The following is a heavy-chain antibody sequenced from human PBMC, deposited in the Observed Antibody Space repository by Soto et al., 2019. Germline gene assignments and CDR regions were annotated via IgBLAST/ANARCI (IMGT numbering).Heavy chain of an antibody. CDR2: IWYDGSNK. V-gene: IGHV3-33*01. CDR1: GFTFSSYG. J-gene: IGHJ3*02. D-gene: IGHD3-16*01. Sequence: QVQLVESGGGVVQPGRSLRLSCAASGFTFSSYGMHWVRQAPGKGLEWVAGIWYDGSNKYYADSVKGRFTISRDNSKNPLYLQMNSLRAEDTAVYYCARRRWGDAFDIWGQGTMVTVSS. CDR3: ARRRWGDAFDI.